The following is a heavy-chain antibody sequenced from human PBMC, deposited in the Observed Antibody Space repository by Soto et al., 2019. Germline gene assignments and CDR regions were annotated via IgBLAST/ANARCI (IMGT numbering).Heavy chain of an antibody. CDR1: GGSISSGGYY. CDR3: ARGSVAAKGNWFDP. J-gene: IGHJ5*02. V-gene: IGHV4-31*03. CDR2: IYYSGST. Sequence: PWETLSLTCTVSGGSISSGGYYWSWIRQHPGKGLEWIGYIYYSGSTYYNPSLKSRVTISVDTSKNQFSLKLSSVTAADTAVYYCARGSVAAKGNWFDPWGQGTLVTVSS. D-gene: IGHD2-15*01.